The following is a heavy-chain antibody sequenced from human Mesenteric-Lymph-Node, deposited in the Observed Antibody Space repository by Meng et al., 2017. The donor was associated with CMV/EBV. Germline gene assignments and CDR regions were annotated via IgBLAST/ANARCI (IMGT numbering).Heavy chain of an antibody. CDR1: GYTFTGYY. D-gene: IGHD3-3*01. CDR3: ARGSRTIFGVVIYYYYGMVV. CDR2: MNPNSGNT. J-gene: IGHJ6*02. Sequence: ASVKVSCKASGYTFTGYYMHWVRQAPGQGLEWMGWMNPNSGNTGYAQKFQGRVTITRNTSISTAYMELSSLRSEDTAVYYCARGSRTIFGVVIYYYYGMVVWGQGTTVTVSS. V-gene: IGHV1-8*03.